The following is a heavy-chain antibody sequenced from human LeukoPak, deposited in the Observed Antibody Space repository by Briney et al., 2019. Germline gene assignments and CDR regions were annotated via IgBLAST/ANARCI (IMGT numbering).Heavy chain of an antibody. D-gene: IGHD3-10*01. CDR2: INSDGSST. CDR3: AKDRVERSGFDY. J-gene: IGHJ4*02. CDR1: GFTFSTYW. V-gene: IGHV3-74*01. Sequence: GGSLRLSCAASGFTFSTYWMHWVRQAPGKGLVWVSRINSDGSSTSYADSVKGRFTISRDNAKNTLYLQMNSLRAEDTAVYYCAKDRVERSGFDYWGQGTLVTVSS.